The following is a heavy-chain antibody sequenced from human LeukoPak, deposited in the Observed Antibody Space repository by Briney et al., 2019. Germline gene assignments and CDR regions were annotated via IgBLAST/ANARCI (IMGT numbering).Heavy chain of an antibody. CDR3: ARDCPSGYFDL. J-gene: IGHJ2*01. V-gene: IGHV4-38-2*02. Sequence: PSETLSLTCTVSGYSINSGYYWGWIRQPPGKGLEWIGSINHSGTTYYNPSLKSRLTISVDTSKNQFSLKLSSVTAADTAVYYCARDCPSGYFDLWGRGTLVTVSS. CDR1: GYSINSGYY. D-gene: IGHD3-3*01. CDR2: INHSGTT.